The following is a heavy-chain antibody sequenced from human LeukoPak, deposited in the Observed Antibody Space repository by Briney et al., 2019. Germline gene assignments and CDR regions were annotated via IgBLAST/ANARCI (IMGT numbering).Heavy chain of an antibody. CDR3: ARNYYDSSGYQDDAFDI. D-gene: IGHD3-22*01. V-gene: IGHV4-59*01. J-gene: IGHJ3*02. CDR1: GGSFSGYY. CDR2: IYYSGST. Sequence: SETLSLTCAVYGGSFSGYYWSWIRQPPGKGLEWIGYIYYSGSTNYNPSLKSRVTISVDTSKNQFSLKLSSVTAADTAVYYCARNYYDSSGYQDDAFDIWGQGTMVTVSS.